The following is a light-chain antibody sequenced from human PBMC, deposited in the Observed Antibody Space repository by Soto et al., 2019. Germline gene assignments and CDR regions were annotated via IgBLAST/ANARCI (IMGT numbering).Light chain of an antibody. CDR3: QQRSKWRT. V-gene: IGKV3-15*01. CDR2: GAS. J-gene: IGKJ1*01. CDR1: QSVSSN. Sequence: EIVMTQSPATLSVSTGERATLSCRASQSVSSNLAWYQQKPGQAPRLLIYGASTRATGIPARFSGSGSGTEFTLTISSLQSEDFAVYYCQQRSKWRTFGQGTKVDIK.